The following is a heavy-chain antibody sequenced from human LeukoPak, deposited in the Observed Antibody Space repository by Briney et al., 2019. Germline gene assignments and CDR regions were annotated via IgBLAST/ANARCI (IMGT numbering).Heavy chain of an antibody. CDR2: FDPEDGEK. V-gene: IGHV1-24*01. Sequence: ASVKVSCKVSGYTLTELSMHWVRQAPGKGLEWMGGFDPEDGEKIYAQKFQGRVTMTEDTSTDTAYMELSSLRSEDTAVYYCATVGGITFGGVIVSGYFDYWGQGTLVTVSS. CDR3: ATVGGITFGGVIVSGYFDY. J-gene: IGHJ4*02. CDR1: GYTLTELS. D-gene: IGHD3-16*02.